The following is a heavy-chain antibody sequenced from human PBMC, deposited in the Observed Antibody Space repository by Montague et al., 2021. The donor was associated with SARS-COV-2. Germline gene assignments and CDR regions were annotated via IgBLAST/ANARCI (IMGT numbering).Heavy chain of an antibody. Sequence: SLRLSCAASGFTFSSYSMNWVRQAPGKGLEWVSSISSSSSYIYYADSVKGRFTISRDNAKSSLYLQMNSLRAEDTAVYYCASGKWELLPFDYWGQGTLVTVSS. D-gene: IGHD1-26*01. CDR3: ASGKWELLPFDY. J-gene: IGHJ4*02. CDR1: GFTFSSYS. CDR2: ISSSSSYI. V-gene: IGHV3-21*01.